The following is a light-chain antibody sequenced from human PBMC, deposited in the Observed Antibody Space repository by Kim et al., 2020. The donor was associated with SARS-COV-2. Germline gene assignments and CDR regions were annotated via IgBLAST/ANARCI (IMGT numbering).Light chain of an antibody. V-gene: IGKV3-20*01. CDR1: QTIDTFY. CDR2: GAS. Sequence: SPGERATLPCRASQTIDTFYLTWYQQKPGQAPRLLIYGASRRAKGIPDRFSGSGSGTDFSLIIGRLEPEDFAVYFCQHYGSSMWTFGQGTKVDIK. CDR3: QHYGSSMWT. J-gene: IGKJ1*01.